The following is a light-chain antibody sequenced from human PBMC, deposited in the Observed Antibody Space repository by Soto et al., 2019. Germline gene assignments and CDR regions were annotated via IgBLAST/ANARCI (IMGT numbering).Light chain of an antibody. Sequence: IEMTQSPATLSVSPGERATLSCRASQSVSSNLVWYQQKPGQAPRLLIYGASTRVTGIPARFSGSGSGTEFTLTISRLEPEDFAVYYCQQYGNSPRSFGGGTKVDIK. CDR1: QSVSSN. CDR2: GAS. V-gene: IGKV3-15*01. J-gene: IGKJ4*01. CDR3: QQYGNSPRS.